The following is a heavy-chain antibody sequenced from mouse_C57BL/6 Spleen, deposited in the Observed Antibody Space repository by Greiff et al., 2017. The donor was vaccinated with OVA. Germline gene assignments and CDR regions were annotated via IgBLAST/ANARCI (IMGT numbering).Heavy chain of an antibody. Sequence: VQLQQSGAELVRPGTSVKVSCKASGYAFTNYLIEWVKQRPGQGLEWIGVINPGSGGTNYNEKFKGKATLTADESSSTAYMQLSSLTSEDSAVYFCARNWDYAMDYWGQGTSVTVSS. CDR1: GYAFTNYL. V-gene: IGHV1-54*01. D-gene: IGHD4-1*01. CDR2: INPGSGGT. CDR3: ARNWDYAMDY. J-gene: IGHJ4*01.